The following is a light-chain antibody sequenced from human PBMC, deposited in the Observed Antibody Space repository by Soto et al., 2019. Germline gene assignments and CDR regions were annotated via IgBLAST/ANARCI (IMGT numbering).Light chain of an antibody. CDR3: QQYGYSPST. Sequence: VLTQSPGTLSLSPGERATLSCRASQSVGSNFLAWYQQKPGQAPRLLIYGASSRATGIADRFSGSGSGTDFTLTISRLEPEDFALYYCQQYGYSPSTFGQGTRLEIK. V-gene: IGKV3-20*01. CDR1: QSVGSNF. CDR2: GAS. J-gene: IGKJ5*01.